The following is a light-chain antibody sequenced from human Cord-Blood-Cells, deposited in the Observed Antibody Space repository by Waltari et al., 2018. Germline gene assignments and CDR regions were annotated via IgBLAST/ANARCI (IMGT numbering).Light chain of an antibody. Sequence: SYELTQPPSVSVSPGQTASITCSGDKLGDKYAFWYQQKPGQSPVLVIYQDSKRPSGIPERFSGSNSGNTVTLTISGTQAMDEADYYCQAWDSSTVVFGGGTKLTVL. CDR2: QDS. CDR1: KLGDKY. CDR3: QAWDSSTVV. V-gene: IGLV3-1*01. J-gene: IGLJ2*01.